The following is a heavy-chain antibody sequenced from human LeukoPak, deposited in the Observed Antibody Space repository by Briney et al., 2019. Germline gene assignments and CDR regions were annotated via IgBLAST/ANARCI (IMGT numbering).Heavy chain of an antibody. CDR2: MNPNSGNT. D-gene: IGHD1-26*01. CDR1: GYTFTSYD. V-gene: IGHV1-8*01. J-gene: IGHJ3*02. CDR3: ATTQSPYYAFDI. Sequence: ASVKVSCKASGYTFTSYDINWVRQATGQGLEWMGWMNPNSGNTGYAQKFQGRVTMTRNTSISTAYMELSSLRSEDTAVYYCATTQSPYYAFDIWGQGTMVTVSS.